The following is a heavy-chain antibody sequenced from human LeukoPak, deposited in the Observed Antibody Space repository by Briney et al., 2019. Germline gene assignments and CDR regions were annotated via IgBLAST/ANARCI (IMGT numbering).Heavy chain of an antibody. CDR3: ARASFDH. CDR1: GYTLVTYG. CDR2: ISTYNGNT. J-gene: IGHJ4*02. Sequence: ASVKVSCKASGYTLVTYGINWVRQAPGQGPEWIGWISTYNGNTKYALKFQDGVTLTRDTSTTTAYMELKSLTSDDRAVYYCARASFDHWGQGTLVIVSS. V-gene: IGHV1-18*01.